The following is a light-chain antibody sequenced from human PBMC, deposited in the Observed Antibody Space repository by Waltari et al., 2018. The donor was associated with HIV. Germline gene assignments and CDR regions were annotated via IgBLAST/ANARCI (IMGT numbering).Light chain of an antibody. V-gene: IGLV1-44*01. CDR1: YSNIGTDV. J-gene: IGLJ2*01. CDR3: AAWDDSLNALL. Sequence: QSVLTQPPSASGTPGQRVTISCSGSYSNIGTDVVNWYQQLPGTAPKLLISSTNHRPSGVPDRFSGSKSGTSASLAISGLQSEDEAAYYCAAWDDSLNALLFGGGTKLSVL. CDR2: STN.